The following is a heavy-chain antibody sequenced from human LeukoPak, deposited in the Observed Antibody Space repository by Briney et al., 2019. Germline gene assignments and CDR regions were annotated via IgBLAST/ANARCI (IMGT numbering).Heavy chain of an antibody. CDR1: GYTFTSYY. CDR3: ARDQKYYDFWSGYYSGYYYYGMDV. D-gene: IGHD3-3*01. V-gene: IGHV1-2*04. Sequence: ASVKVSCKASGYTFTSYYMHWVRQAPGQGLEWMGWINPNSGGTNYAQKFQGWVTMTRDTSISTAYMELSRLRSDDTAVYYCARDQKYYDFWSGYYSGYYYYGMDVWGQGTTVTVSS. CDR2: INPNSGGT. J-gene: IGHJ6*02.